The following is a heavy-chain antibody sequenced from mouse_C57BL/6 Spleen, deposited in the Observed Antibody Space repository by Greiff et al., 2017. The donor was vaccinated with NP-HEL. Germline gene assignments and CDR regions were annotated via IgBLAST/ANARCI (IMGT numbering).Heavy chain of an antibody. Sequence: VQLKQSVAELVRPGASVKLSCTASGFNIKNTYMHWVKQRPEQGLEWIGRIDPANGNTKYAPKLPGKATITADTSSTTANLQLSSLTAEDTAIYYCAKWLRRRDGFAYWGQGTLVTVSA. CDR3: AKWLRRRDGFAY. D-gene: IGHD2-2*01. CDR2: IDPANGNT. V-gene: IGHV14-3*01. J-gene: IGHJ3*01. CDR1: GFNIKNTY.